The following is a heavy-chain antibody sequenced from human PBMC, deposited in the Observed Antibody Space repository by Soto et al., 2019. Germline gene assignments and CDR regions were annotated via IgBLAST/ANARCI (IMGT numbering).Heavy chain of an antibody. CDR2: INADGSDT. J-gene: IGHJ4*02. CDR3: ARDSTTGLDY. Sequence: EVHLVESGGDSVQPGGSLRLSCAASGFTFSSDWMHWVRQPPGKGLVWVSRINADGSDTDYADSVKGRFIISRDNAKSTLYLHMNTVRAEDTAIYFCARDSTTGLDYWGQGTLVTVSS. D-gene: IGHD4-17*01. V-gene: IGHV3-74*01. CDR1: GFTFSSDW.